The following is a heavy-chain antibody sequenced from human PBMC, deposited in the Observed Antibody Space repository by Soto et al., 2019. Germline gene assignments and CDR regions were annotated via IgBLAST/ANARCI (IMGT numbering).Heavy chain of an antibody. V-gene: IGHV4-31*03. CDR2: IYNNEDT. CDR1: GDSVSNGGYY. J-gene: IGHJ4*01. Sequence: QVQLQESGPGLVKPSQTLSLTCSVSGDSVSNGGYYWNWIRQHPGKGLEWIAYIYNNEDTFYNPSLKSRVTISADSSKNEFSLKLTSVTAADTAVYCCARDSGKFNYLDYWGHGILVIVSS. CDR3: ARDSGKFNYLDY.